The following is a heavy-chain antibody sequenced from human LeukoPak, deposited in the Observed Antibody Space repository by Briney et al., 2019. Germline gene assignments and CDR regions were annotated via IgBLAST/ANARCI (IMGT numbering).Heavy chain of an antibody. CDR1: GYTFASYD. CDR2: ISAYNGNT. Sequence: ASVKVSCKASGYTFASYDISWVRQAPGQGLECMGWISAYNGNTNYAQKFQGRVTMTTDTSTSTAYMELRSLRSDDTAVYYCARGLDLVPFDYWGQGTLVTVSS. D-gene: IGHD6-6*01. V-gene: IGHV1-18*01. CDR3: ARGLDLVPFDY. J-gene: IGHJ4*02.